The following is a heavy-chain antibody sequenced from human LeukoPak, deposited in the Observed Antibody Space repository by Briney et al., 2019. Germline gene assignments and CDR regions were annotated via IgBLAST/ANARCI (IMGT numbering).Heavy chain of an antibody. CDR1: GFPFSSYW. V-gene: IGHV3-23*01. D-gene: IGHD7-27*01. Sequence: GGSLRLSCVASGFPFSSYWMTWVRQAPGKGLEWVSTITTSDGNTYYADSVKGRFTVSRDNSKNTLFLQMNSLRAEDTAVYYCAKDGGLWVSAHWGDSWGRGTLVTVSS. CDR2: ITTSDGNT. J-gene: IGHJ4*02. CDR3: AKDGGLWVSAHWGDS.